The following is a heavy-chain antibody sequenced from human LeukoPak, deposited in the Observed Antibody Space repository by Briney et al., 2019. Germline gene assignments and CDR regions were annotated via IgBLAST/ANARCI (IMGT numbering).Heavy chain of an antibody. CDR1: GFTVSSNY. Sequence: GGSLRLSCAASGFTVSSNYMSWVRQGPGEGLVWVSRIKGDGSSTTYADSVKGRFTVSRDNAKNTLYLQMNSLRVDDTAVYFCARDPYDPSENNRGFDSWGQGTLVTVSS. CDR2: IKGDGSST. D-gene: IGHD3-22*01. CDR3: ARDPYDPSENNRGFDS. J-gene: IGHJ4*02. V-gene: IGHV3-74*01.